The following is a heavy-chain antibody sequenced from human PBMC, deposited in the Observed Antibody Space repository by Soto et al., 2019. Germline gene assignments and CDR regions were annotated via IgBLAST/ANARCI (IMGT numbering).Heavy chain of an antibody. CDR2: ISAYNHYT. CDR1: GYTFSTYG. D-gene: IGHD5-12*01. CDR3: ARVGPTREVPYPFEY. Sequence: QVDLVQSGPEVRKPGASVNVSCKASGYTFSTYGISWVRQAPGQGLEWMGWISAYNHYTNYAQKFQGRVTMTTDTSTNTAYMELRSLMSGDPAMYFCARVGPTREVPYPFEYWGQGTLVTVAS. J-gene: IGHJ4*02. V-gene: IGHV1-18*01.